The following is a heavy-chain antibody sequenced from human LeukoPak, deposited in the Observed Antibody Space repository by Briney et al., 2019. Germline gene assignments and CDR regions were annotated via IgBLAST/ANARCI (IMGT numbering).Heavy chain of an antibody. CDR2: ILPILGIA. Sequence: SVKVSCKASGGTFSRYAISRVRQAPGQGLEWMGSILPILGIANYAQKFQGRVTITADKSTSTAYIELSSLRSEDTAAYYCAREAVAARHFDYWGQGTLVTVSS. CDR3: AREAVAARHFDY. D-gene: IGHD6-6*01. V-gene: IGHV1-69*04. J-gene: IGHJ4*02. CDR1: GGTFSRYA.